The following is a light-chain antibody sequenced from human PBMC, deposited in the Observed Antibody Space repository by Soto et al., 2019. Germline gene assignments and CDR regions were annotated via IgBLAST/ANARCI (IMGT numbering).Light chain of an antibody. J-gene: IGLJ3*02. V-gene: IGLV2-14*01. CDR2: EVS. CDR3: SSITSKNTWV. Sequence: QSALTQPASVSGSPGQSITISCTGTSSDVGGYTSVCWHQQHPGKVPKLIIYEVSERPSGVSGRFSASKSGNRASLTISGLQADDEADYYCSSITSKNTWVFGGGTKVTVL. CDR1: SSDVGGYTS.